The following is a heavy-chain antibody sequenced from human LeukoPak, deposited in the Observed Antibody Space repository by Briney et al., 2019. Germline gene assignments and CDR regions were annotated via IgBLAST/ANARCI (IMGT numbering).Heavy chain of an antibody. D-gene: IGHD1-1*01. V-gene: IGHV4-39*07. J-gene: IGHJ4*02. Sequence: SETLSLTCTVSGGSISSSSYYWGCIRQPPGKGLEWIGSIYHSGSTYYNPSLKSRVTISLDTSKNQFSLKLSSVTAADTAVYYCARATAGTTLFEGIDYWGQGTLVTVSS. CDR3: ARATAGTTLFEGIDY. CDR2: IYHSGST. CDR1: GGSISSSSYY.